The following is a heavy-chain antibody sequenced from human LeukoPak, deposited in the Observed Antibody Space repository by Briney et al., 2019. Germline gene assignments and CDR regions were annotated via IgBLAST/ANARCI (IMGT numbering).Heavy chain of an antibody. CDR3: ARVPYVFDL. V-gene: IGHV3-74*01. CDR1: GFTFSNYW. CDR2: INRDGSST. J-gene: IGHJ3*01. Sequence: PGGSLRLSCAASGFTFSNYWMHWVRQAPGKGLVWVSRINRDGSSTDYLDSVKGRFTISRDNARNTLYLQMNSQRAEDTAVYYCARVPYVFDLWGQGTMVTVSS.